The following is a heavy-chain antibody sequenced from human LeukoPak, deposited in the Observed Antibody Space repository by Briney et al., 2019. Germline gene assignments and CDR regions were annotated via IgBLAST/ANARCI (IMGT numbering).Heavy chain of an antibody. J-gene: IGHJ4*02. V-gene: IGHV1-18*01. CDR1: GYIFTDYG. Sequence: GASVKVSCKASGYIFTDYGITWVRQAPGQGLEWMGWISAYNGNTNYAQKFQDRVTMTTDTSTSTAYMELRSLRSDDTALYYCARRGDPDYGGKVSLDWGQGTLVTVSS. CDR2: ISAYNGNT. D-gene: IGHD4-23*01. CDR3: ARRGDPDYGGKVSLD.